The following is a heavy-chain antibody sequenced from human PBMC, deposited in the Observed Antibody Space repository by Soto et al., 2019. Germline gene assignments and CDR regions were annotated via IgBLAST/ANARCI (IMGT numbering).Heavy chain of an antibody. V-gene: IGHV4-30-4*01. CDR2: IYYSGST. J-gene: IGHJ4*02. CDR1: GDSISSGDYY. CDR3: ARSRYCSSTSCFTLGDYLGS. D-gene: IGHD2-2*01. Sequence: TLSLTCTVSGDSISSGDYYWSWIRQSPGKGLEWIGHIYYSGSTYYNPALKSRVTISVDTSKNQFSLKLSSVTAEDTAVYHCARSRYCSSTSCFTLGDYLGSWGQETLVT.